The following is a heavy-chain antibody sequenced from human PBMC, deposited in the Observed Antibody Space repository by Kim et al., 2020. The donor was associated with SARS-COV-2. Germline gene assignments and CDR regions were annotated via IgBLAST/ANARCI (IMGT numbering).Heavy chain of an antibody. D-gene: IGHD2-2*02. V-gene: IGHV3-74*01. CDR2: IISDDNTA. Sequence: GGSLRLSCAASGFTFSSTWMHWVRQAPGKGLVWVSRIISDDNTASYADSVKGRFTISRDNGKNMLFLQMNSLRAEDTGIYYCATDRQYTPDYWGQGTLVT. J-gene: IGHJ4*02. CDR1: GFTFSSTW. CDR3: ATDRQYTPDY.